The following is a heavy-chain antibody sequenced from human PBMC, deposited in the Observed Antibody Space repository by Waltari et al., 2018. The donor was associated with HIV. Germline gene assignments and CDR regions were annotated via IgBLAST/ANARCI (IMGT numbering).Heavy chain of an antibody. V-gene: IGHV4-39*01. CDR2: IYYRGST. J-gene: IGHJ4*02. CDR3: ARRDYYDSSGYFDY. D-gene: IGHD3-22*01. CDR1: GGSISSSSYY. Sequence: QLQLQESGPGLVKPSETLSLTCTVSGGSISSSSYYWGWIRQPPGTGLEWIGSIYYRGSTYYKPSLKSRVTISVDTSKNQFSLKLSSVTAADTAVYYCARRDYYDSSGYFDYWGQGTLVTVSS.